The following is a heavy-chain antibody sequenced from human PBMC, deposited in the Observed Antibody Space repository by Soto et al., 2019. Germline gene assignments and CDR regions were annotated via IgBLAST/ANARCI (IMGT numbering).Heavy chain of an antibody. D-gene: IGHD3-9*01. J-gene: IGHJ4*02. CDR3: AHKGPEDWPLDY. V-gene: IGHV2-5*02. CDR2: IYWDDSK. Sequence: QITLKESGPTLVRPTQTLTLTCAFSGFSLSTSGVGVGWIRQPPGKALEWLAVIYWDDSKHYSPSLRSRLTIPKDTSTSQVVLTMTNMDPVKTGTYYCAHKGPEDWPLDYWGQGTLVTVSP. CDR1: GFSLSTSGVG.